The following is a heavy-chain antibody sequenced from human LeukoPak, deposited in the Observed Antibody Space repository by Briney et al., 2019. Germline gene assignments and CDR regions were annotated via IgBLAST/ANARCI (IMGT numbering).Heavy chain of an antibody. CDR3: ARELRDHRGGFGV. J-gene: IGHJ3*01. CDR1: GGSFSDYY. D-gene: IGHD1-1*01. V-gene: IGHV4-34*01. CDR2: INHSGGT. Sequence: SETLSLTCDVYGGSFSDYYWSWIRQPPGKGLEWIGEINHSGGTNYNPSLESRVTISVDTSKDQFSLKLSSVTAADTAVYYCARELRDHRGGFGVWGQGTMVTVSS.